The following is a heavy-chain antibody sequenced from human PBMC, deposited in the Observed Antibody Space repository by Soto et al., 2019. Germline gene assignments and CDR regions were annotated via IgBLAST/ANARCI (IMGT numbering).Heavy chain of an antibody. CDR3: AHMGVAGTLYDFDY. CDR1: AFSLTTSGVG. D-gene: IGHD6-19*01. J-gene: IGHJ4*02. CDR2: VYWDDDA. V-gene: IGHV2-5*02. Sequence: QITLRESGPALVKPTQTLTLTCSFSAFSLTTSGVGVGWIRQPPGKALEWLALVYWDDDAHYSPSLRSRLTITKDTSKNQVVLTMTNMGPVDTATYYCAHMGVAGTLYDFDYWGQGTLVTVSS.